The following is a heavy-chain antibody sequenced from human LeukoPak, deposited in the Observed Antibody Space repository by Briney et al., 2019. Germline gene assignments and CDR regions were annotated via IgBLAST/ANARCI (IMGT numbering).Heavy chain of an antibody. J-gene: IGHJ3*02. V-gene: IGHV3-21*01. CDR3: ARDQFRLDAFDI. CDR1: GFTFSSYS. Sequence: GGSLRLSCAASGFTFSSYSMNWVRQAPGKGLEWVSSISSSSSYIYYADSVKGRFTISRDNSKNTLYLQMNSLRAEDTAVYYCARDQFRLDAFDIWGQGTMVTVSS. CDR2: ISSSSSYI.